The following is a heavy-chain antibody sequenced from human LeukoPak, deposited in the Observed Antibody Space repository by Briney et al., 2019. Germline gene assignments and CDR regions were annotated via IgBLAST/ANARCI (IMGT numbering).Heavy chain of an antibody. V-gene: IGHV3-7*01. J-gene: IGHJ4*02. CDR1: GFTFSNYW. CDR3: ASFRITVAGRTGLDY. CDR2: IKQDGSEK. Sequence: TGGSLRPSCAASGFTFSNYWMSWVRQAPGKGLEWVANIKQDGSEKYYVDSVKGRFTISRDNAKNSLYLQMNSLRAEDTAVYYCASFRITVAGRTGLDYWGQGTLVTVSS. D-gene: IGHD6-19*01.